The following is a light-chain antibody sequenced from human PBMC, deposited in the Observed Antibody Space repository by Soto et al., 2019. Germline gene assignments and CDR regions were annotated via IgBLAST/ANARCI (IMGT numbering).Light chain of an antibody. Sequence: DIQMTQSPSTLSASVGDRVAITCRASQSISNWLAWYQQIPGKAPKVLIYKASRLGSGVPSRFSGSGSGTEYTLTISSLQPDDFATYYCQHYSSYSRTFGQGTKVEIK. CDR1: QSISNW. V-gene: IGKV1-5*03. CDR3: QHYSSYSRT. CDR2: KAS. J-gene: IGKJ1*01.